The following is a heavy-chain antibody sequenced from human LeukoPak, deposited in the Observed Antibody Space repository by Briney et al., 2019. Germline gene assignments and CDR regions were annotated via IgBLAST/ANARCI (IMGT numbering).Heavy chain of an antibody. CDR3: ARDRYSGYEVDY. D-gene: IGHD5-12*01. CDR1: GFTFSSYG. CDR2: IWYDGSNK. V-gene: IGHV3-33*01. Sequence: GGSLRLSCAASGFTFSSYGMHWVRQAPGKGLEWVAVIWYDGSNKYYADSVKGRFTISRDNSRNTLYLQMNSLRAEDTAVYYCARDRYSGYEVDYWGQGTLVTVSS. J-gene: IGHJ4*02.